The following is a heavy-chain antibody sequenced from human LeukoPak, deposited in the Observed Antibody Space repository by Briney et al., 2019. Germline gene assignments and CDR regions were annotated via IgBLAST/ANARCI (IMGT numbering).Heavy chain of an antibody. CDR1: GFTFSSYA. CDR3: ARDFHCGGDCYSLDY. V-gene: IGHV3-30*04. Sequence: GGSLRLSCAASGFTFSSYAMHWVRQAPGKGLEWVAVISYDGSNKYYADSVKGRFTISRDNSKNTLYLQMNSLRAEDAAVYYCARDFHCGGDCYSLDYWGQGTLVTVSS. D-gene: IGHD2-21*02. CDR2: ISYDGSNK. J-gene: IGHJ4*02.